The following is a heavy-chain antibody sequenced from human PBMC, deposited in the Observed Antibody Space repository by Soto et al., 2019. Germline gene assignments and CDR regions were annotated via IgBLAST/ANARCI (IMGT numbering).Heavy chain of an antibody. CDR1: GGTFSSYT. CDR3: ARAYYYDSSGYGVSYYFDY. V-gene: IGHV1-69*02. J-gene: IGHJ4*02. CDR2: IIPILGIA. Sequence: QVQLVQSGAAVKKPGSSVKVSCKASGGTFSSYTISWVRQAPGQGLEWMGRIIPILGIANYAQKFQGRVTITADKSTSTAYMELSSLRSEDTAVYYCARAYYYDSSGYGVSYYFDYWGQGTLVTVSS. D-gene: IGHD3-22*01.